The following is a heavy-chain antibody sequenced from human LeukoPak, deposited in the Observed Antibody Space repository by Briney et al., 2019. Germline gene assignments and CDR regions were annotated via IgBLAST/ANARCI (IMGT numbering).Heavy chain of an antibody. CDR2: ISAYNGKT. J-gene: IGHJ4*02. Sequence: GASVKVSCEASVYTLTSYGISWVRQAPGQGLEWMGWISAYNGKTNYAQKHQGRVTMTTDTSTSTANMELRSLISDDTAVYYCASHSNYGSGSYDIDYWGQGTLVTVSS. D-gene: IGHD3-10*01. CDR3: ASHSNYGSGSYDIDY. V-gene: IGHV1-18*01. CDR1: VYTLTSYG.